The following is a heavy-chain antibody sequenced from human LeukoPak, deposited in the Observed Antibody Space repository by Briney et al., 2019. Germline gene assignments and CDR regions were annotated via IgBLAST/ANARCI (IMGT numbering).Heavy chain of an antibody. V-gene: IGHV1-2*04. D-gene: IGHD6-13*01. CDR1: GYTFTGYY. Sequence: VSVMVSCKASGYTFTGYYMHWVRQAPGQGLEWMGWINPNSGGTNYAQKFQGWVTMTRDTSISTAYMELSWLRSDDTAVYYCAVAAAGTYYFDYWGQGTLVTVSS. CDR2: INPNSGGT. CDR3: AVAAAGTYYFDY. J-gene: IGHJ4*02.